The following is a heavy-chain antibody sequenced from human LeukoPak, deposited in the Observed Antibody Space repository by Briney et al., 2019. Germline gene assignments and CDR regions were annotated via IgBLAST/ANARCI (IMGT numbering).Heavy chain of an antibody. CDR1: GYTFTSYD. J-gene: IGHJ4*02. D-gene: IGHD2-2*01. V-gene: IGHV1-8*01. CDR3: ARSVPYCSSTSCHFDY. Sequence: GASVKVSCKASGYTFTSYDINWVRQATGQGLEWMGWMNPNSGNTGYAQKFQGRVTMTRNTSISTAYMELSSLRSEDTAVYYCARSVPYCSSTSCHFDYWGQGTLVTVSS. CDR2: MNPNSGNT.